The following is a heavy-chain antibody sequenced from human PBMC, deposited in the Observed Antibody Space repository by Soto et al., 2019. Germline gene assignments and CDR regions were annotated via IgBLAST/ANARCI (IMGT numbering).Heavy chain of an antibody. J-gene: IGHJ6*02. CDR2: INHSGST. V-gene: IGHV4-34*01. CDR1: GGSFSGYY. CDR3: ARGKEMRDGMDV. Sequence: QVQLQQWGAGLLKPSETLSLTCAVYGGSFSGYYWSWIRQPPGKGLEWIGEINHSGSTNYNPSLKSRVTTXVXXSKTQSDPKLSSVTAADTGVYYCARGKEMRDGMDVWGQGTTVTVSS.